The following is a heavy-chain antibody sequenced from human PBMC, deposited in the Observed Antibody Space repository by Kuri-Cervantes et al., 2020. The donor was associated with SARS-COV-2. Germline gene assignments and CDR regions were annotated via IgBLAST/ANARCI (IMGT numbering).Heavy chain of an antibody. J-gene: IGHJ6*02. CDR2: IDPSDSYT. V-gene: IGHV5-10-1*01. CDR1: GYSFTSYW. Sequence: GESLKISCKGSGYSFTSYWISWVRQLPGKGLEWMGRIDPSDSYTNYSPSFQGHVTFSADKSISTAYLQWSSLKASDTAMYYCARDMTYYYYGMDVWGQGTTVTVSS. CDR3: ARDMTYYYYGMDV.